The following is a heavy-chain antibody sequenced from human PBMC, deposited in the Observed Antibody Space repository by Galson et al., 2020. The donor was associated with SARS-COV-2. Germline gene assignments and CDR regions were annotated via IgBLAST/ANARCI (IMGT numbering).Heavy chain of an antibody. CDR2: FDPEDGET. Sequence: ASVKVSCKVSGYTLTELSMHWVRQAPGKGLEWMGGFDPEDGETIYAQKFQGRVTMTEDTSTDTAYMEPSSLRSEDTAVYYCATLRVSTGTILHYYYGMDVWGQGTTVTVSS. V-gene: IGHV1-24*01. J-gene: IGHJ6*02. CDR1: GYTLTELS. D-gene: IGHD1-7*01. CDR3: ATLRVSTGTILHYYYGMDV.